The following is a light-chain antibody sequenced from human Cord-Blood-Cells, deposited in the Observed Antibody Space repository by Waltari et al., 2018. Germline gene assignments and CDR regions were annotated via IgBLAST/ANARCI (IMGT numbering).Light chain of an antibody. CDR2: DVS. Sequence: QSALTQPRPVSGSPGPSVTISCTRTSRDVGGYNYVSRYQPHPGKAPKLMIHDVSKRPSGVPDRFSGSKSGNTASLTISGLQAEDEADYYCCSYAGSYTFVVFGGGTKLTVL. CDR3: CSYAGSYTFVV. J-gene: IGLJ2*01. CDR1: SRDVGGYNY. V-gene: IGLV2-11*01.